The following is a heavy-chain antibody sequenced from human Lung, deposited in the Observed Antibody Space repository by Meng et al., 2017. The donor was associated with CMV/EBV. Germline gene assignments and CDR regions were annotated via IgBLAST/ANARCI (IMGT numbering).Heavy chain of an antibody. CDR1: GYTFTSYG. J-gene: IGHJ4*02. CDR3: ARGSWNYDF. V-gene: IGHV1-18*01. CDR2: IRVYNGDT. D-gene: IGHD1-7*01. Sequence: SCKASGYTFTSYGINWVRQAPGQGLEWMGWIRVYNGDTKYAQKFQGRVTMTTDTSTRTAYMEVRSLTSDDTAMYYCARGSWNYDFWGRGTLVTVSS.